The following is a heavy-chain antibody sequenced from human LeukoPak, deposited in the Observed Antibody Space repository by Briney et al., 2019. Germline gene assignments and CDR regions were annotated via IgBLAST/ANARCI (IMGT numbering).Heavy chain of an antibody. D-gene: IGHD1-26*01. CDR2: MNPNSGNT. CDR1: GYTFTGYY. Sequence: GASVKVSCKASGYTFTGYYMHWVRQAPGQGLEWMGWMNPNSGNTGYAQKFQGRVTITRNTSISTAYMELSSLRSEDTAVYYCARSREYFDYWGQGTLVTVSS. V-gene: IGHV1-8*03. J-gene: IGHJ4*02. CDR3: ARSREYFDY.